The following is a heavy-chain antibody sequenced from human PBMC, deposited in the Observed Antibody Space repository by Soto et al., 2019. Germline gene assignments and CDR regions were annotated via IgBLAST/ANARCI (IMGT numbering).Heavy chain of an antibody. Sequence: QVQLQESGPGLVKPSQTLSLTCTVSGGSISSGDYYWSWIRQPPGKGLEWIGYIYYSGSTYYNPSLKSRVTISVDTSKNHFPLKLSSVTAADTAVYYCASHSFGELHDAFDIWGQGTMVTVSS. D-gene: IGHD3-10*01. V-gene: IGHV4-30-4*01. J-gene: IGHJ3*02. CDR3: ASHSFGELHDAFDI. CDR2: IYYSGST. CDR1: GGSISSGDYY.